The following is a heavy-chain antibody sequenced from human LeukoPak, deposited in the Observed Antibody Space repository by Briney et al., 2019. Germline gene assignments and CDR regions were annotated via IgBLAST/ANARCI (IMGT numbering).Heavy chain of an antibody. CDR2: IYYSGIT. CDR1: GGSISTYY. CDR3: ARGYYYDSSGYFLDF. Sequence: SETLSLTCTVSGGSISTYYWSWIRQSPGRGLEWIGYIYYSGITKYNPSLKSRVTISVDASTNQFSLRLSSVTAADTAVYYCARGYYYDSSGYFLDFWGQGTLVTVSS. V-gene: IGHV4-59*01. J-gene: IGHJ4*02. D-gene: IGHD3-22*01.